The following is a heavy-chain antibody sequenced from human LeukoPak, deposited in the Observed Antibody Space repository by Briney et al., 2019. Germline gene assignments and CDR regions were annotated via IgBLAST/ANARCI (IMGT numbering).Heavy chain of an antibody. V-gene: IGHV3-21*01. J-gene: IGHJ3*01. CDR1: GFTFSSYS. D-gene: IGHD2-21*02. CDR2: ISSSSSYI. Sequence: PGGSLRLSCAASGFTFSSYSMNWVRQAPGKGLEWVSSISSSSSYIYYADSVKGRFTISRDNAKNSLYLQMNSLRAEDTAVYYCARGSRIVVVTPIAFDLWGQGKMVTVSP. CDR3: ARGSRIVVVTPIAFDL.